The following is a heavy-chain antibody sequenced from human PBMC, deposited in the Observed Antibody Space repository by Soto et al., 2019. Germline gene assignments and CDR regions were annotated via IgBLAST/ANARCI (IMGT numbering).Heavy chain of an antibody. CDR1: GFTVSSNY. J-gene: IGHJ4*02. CDR3: ARDIGASGAHY. CDR2: IYAAGGT. Sequence: VQLVESGGGLVQPGESLRLSCAVSGFTVSSNYMGWVRQAPGRGLEWVSVIYAAGGTYSADSVKGRFTISRDTSKNTLYLQMSSLRAEDTAVYYCARDIGASGAHYWGQGTLVTVSS. V-gene: IGHV3-66*01. D-gene: IGHD3-16*01.